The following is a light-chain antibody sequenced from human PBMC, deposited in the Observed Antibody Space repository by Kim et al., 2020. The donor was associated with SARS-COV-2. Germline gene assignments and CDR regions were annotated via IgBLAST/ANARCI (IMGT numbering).Light chain of an antibody. V-gene: IGLV2-14*01. CDR1: SSDVGGYNY. Sequence: QSALTQPASVSVSPGQSITISCTGTSSDVGGYNYVSWYQQHPGKAPKLMIYDVSKRPSGVSNRFSGSKSGNTASLTISGLQAEDEADYYCSSYTSSSTVFGGGTQLTVL. CDR3: SSYTSSSTV. CDR2: DVS. J-gene: IGLJ3*02.